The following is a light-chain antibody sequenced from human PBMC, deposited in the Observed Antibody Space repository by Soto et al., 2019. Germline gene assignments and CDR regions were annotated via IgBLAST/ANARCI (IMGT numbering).Light chain of an antibody. J-gene: IGLJ1*01. Sequence: QSALTQPASVSGSPGQSITTSCTGTSSDVGGYNYVSWYQHHPGEAPKLMIYDVSNRPSGVSNRFSGSKSGNTASLTISGLQPEDEADYYCSSYTTSNTRQIVFGTGTKVTVL. V-gene: IGLV2-14*03. CDR1: SSDVGGYNY. CDR3: SSYTTSNTRQIV. CDR2: DVS.